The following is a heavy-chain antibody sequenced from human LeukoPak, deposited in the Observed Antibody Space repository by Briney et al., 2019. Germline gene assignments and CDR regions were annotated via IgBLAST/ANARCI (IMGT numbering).Heavy chain of an antibody. CDR3: ARDPPKDIVVVPAAPAGY. Sequence: PGGSLRLSCAASGFTFSSYAMHWVRQAPGKGLEWVAVISYDGSNKYYADSVKGRFTISRDNSKNTLYLQMNSLRAEDTAVYYCARDPPKDIVVVPAAPAGYWGQGTLVTVSS. D-gene: IGHD2-2*01. CDR1: GFTFSSYA. V-gene: IGHV3-30*19. CDR2: ISYDGSNK. J-gene: IGHJ4*02.